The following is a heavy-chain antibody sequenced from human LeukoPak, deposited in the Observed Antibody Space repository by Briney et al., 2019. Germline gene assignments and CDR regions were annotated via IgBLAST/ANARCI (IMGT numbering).Heavy chain of an antibody. Sequence: ASVKVSCKVSGYTLTELSMHWVRQAPGKGLEWMGGFDPEDGETIYAQKFQGRVTMTEDTSTDTAYMELSSLRSEDTAVYYCATGGRIMITFGGVIALERWGPRTLVTVSS. V-gene: IGHV1-24*01. J-gene: IGHJ4*02. CDR2: FDPEDGET. CDR3: ATGGRIMITFGGVIALER. D-gene: IGHD3-16*02. CDR1: GYTLTELS.